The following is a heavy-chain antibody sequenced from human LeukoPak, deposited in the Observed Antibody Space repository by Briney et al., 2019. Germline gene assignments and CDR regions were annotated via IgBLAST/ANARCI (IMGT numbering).Heavy chain of an antibody. CDR2: INHSGST. V-gene: IGHV4-34*01. D-gene: IGHD6-19*01. Sequence: SETLSLTCAVYGGSFSGYYWSWIRQPPGKGLEWIGEINHSGSTNYNPSLKSRVTISVDTSKNQFSLKLSSVTAADTAVYYCASIAVAGSQGYFDYWGQGTLVTVSS. CDR3: ASIAVAGSQGYFDY. J-gene: IGHJ4*02. CDR1: GGSFSGYY.